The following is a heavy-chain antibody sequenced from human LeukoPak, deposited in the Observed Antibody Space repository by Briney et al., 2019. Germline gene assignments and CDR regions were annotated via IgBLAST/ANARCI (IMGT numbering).Heavy chain of an antibody. CDR1: GFSFRSCW. CDR2: INGDGSTT. CDR3: ARKGNALDV. Sequence: PGGSLRLSCAASGFSFRSCWMHWVRQAPGKELVWVSRINGDGSTTNYADSVKGRFTISRDNSKNTLYLQMGSLRAEDMAVYYCARKGNALDVWGQGTTVTVSS. V-gene: IGHV3-74*01. J-gene: IGHJ6*02.